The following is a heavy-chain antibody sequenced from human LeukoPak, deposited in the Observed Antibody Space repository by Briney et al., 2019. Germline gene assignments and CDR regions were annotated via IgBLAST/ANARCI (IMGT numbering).Heavy chain of an antibody. CDR2: ISGSGGST. V-gene: IGHV3-23*01. D-gene: IGHD2-15*01. Sequence: GGSLRLSCAASGFTFSSYAMSWVRQAPGKGLEWVSAISGSGGSTYYADSVKGRFTISRDNSKNTLYLQMNSLRAEDTAVYYCAKDSCSGGSCYLFDPWGQGTLVTVSS. J-gene: IGHJ5*02. CDR3: AKDSCSGGSCYLFDP. CDR1: GFTFSSYA.